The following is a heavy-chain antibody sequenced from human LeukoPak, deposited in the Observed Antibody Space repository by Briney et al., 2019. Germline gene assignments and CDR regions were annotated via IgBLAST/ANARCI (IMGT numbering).Heavy chain of an antibody. V-gene: IGHV4-4*07. CDR3: AKDRVGAVDFDY. CDR2: LSASGTT. J-gene: IGHJ4*02. Sequence: SETLSLTCTVSGASISSYHWSWLRQPAGKGLEWIGRLSASGTTNYNPSLKSRVIISVDKSKNQFSLKVNSVTAADTAVYYCAKDRVGAVDFDYWGLGTLVTVSS. CDR1: GASISSYH. D-gene: IGHD1-26*01.